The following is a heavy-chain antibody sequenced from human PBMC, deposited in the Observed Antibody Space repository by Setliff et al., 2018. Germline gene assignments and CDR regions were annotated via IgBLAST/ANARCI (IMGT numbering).Heavy chain of an antibody. CDR3: ARTGTYRYFDP. V-gene: IGHV4-31*03. CDR1: GGSISSGGYY. D-gene: IGHD1-1*01. Sequence: PSETLSLTCTVSGGSISSGGYYWSWIRQHPGKGLEWIGYIYYSGSTSYYNPSLKSRVTISVDTSKNQFSLKLSSVTAADTAVYYCARTGTYRYFDPWGQGTLVTVSS. J-gene: IGHJ4*02. CDR2: IYYSGSTS.